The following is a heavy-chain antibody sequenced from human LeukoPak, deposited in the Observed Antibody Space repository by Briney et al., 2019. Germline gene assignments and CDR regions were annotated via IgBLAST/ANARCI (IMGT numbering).Heavy chain of an antibody. D-gene: IGHD3-10*01. Sequence: PGGSLRLSCAASGFTFSSYAMSWVRRTPGKGLEWVSAISGSGGSTYYADSVEGRFTISRDNSNNTLYLQMNSLRAEDTAVYYCAKGKVSDSWGQGTLVTVSS. CDR3: AKGKVSDS. CDR1: GFTFSSYA. J-gene: IGHJ4*02. V-gene: IGHV3-23*01. CDR2: ISGSGGST.